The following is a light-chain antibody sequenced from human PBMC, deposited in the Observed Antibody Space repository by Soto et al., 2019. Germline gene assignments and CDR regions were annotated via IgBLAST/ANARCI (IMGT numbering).Light chain of an antibody. CDR1: QSISSY. J-gene: IGKJ3*01. CDR3: QQSYSTLLT. CDR2: AAS. Sequence: DIQMTQSPSSLSASVGDRVTITCRASQSISSYLNWYQQKPGKAPKLLIYAASSLQSGVPSRFSGSGSGTEFTLTISSLQPEDFATYYCQQSYSTLLTFGPGTKVDI. V-gene: IGKV1-39*01.